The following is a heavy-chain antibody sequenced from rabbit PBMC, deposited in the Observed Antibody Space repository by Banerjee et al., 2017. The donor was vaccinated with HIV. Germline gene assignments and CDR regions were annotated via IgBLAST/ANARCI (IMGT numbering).Heavy chain of an antibody. CDR2: IDPVFGST. V-gene: IGHV1S7*01. CDR3: AIYAGHGYLNL. Sequence: QLKETGGGLVQPGGSLTLSCKASGFDFSSYWMSWVRQAPGKGLEWIGYIDPVFGSTYYASWVNGRFTISSHNAQNTLYLQLNSLTAADTATYFCAIYAGHGYLNLWGPGTLVTVS. J-gene: IGHJ4*01. D-gene: IGHD4-2*01. CDR1: GFDFSSYW.